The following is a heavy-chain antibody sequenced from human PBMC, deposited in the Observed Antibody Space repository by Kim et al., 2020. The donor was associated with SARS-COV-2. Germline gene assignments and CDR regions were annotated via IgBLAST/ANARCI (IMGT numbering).Heavy chain of an antibody. CDR2: IHYSGST. V-gene: IGHV4-59*01. D-gene: IGHD2-21*02. Sequence: SETLSLTCIVSGDSINNYYWNWIRQPPGKGLEWIGHIHYSGSTNYNPSLKSRVTISVDTSQNQFSLKFSSVTAADTAVYFCAGGGGWLTDHLGQGTLVIV. CDR1: GDSINNYY. CDR3: AGGGGWLTDH. J-gene: IGHJ4*02.